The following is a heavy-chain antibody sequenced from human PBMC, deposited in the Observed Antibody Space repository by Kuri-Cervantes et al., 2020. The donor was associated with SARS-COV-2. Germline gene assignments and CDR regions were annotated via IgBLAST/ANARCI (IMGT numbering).Heavy chain of an antibody. CDR3: TSGPYGQQLVPGWFDP. CDR2: IYYSGTT. V-gene: IGHV4-59*12. Sequence: SETLSLTSTVAGGSISNYYWSWIRQPPGKGLEWIGYIYYSGTTNYHPSLKSRVTIAVDTSKNLFSLKLSSVTAADAAVYYCTSGPYGQQLVPGWFDPWGQGTLVTVSS. D-gene: IGHD6-13*01. J-gene: IGHJ5*02. CDR1: GGSISNYY.